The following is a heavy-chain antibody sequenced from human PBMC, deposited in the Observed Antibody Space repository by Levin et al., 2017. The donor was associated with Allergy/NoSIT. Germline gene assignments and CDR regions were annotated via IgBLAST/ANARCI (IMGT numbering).Heavy chain of an antibody. CDR2: INPNSGGT. CDR1: GYTFTGYY. V-gene: IGHV1-2*06. Sequence: GESLKISCKASGYTFTGYYMHWVRQAPGQGLERMGRINPNSGGTNYAQKFQGRVTMTRDTSISTAYMELSRLRSDDTAVYYCARDRVVVAASNWFDPWGQGTLVTVSS. J-gene: IGHJ5*02. D-gene: IGHD2-15*01. CDR3: ARDRVVVAASNWFDP.